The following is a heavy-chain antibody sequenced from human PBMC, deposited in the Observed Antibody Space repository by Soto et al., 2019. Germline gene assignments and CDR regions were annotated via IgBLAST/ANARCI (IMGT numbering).Heavy chain of an antibody. CDR1: GFTFSSYA. J-gene: IGHJ4*02. Sequence: VQLVESGGGVVQPGRSLRLSCAASGFTFSSYAMHWVRQAPGKGLEWVAVISYDGSNKYYADSVKGRFTISRDNSKNTLYLQMNSLRAEDTAVYYCARDGRYYDSSGYYYWAVDYWGQGTLVTVSS. D-gene: IGHD3-22*01. V-gene: IGHV3-30-3*01. CDR3: ARDGRYYDSSGYYYWAVDY. CDR2: ISYDGSNK.